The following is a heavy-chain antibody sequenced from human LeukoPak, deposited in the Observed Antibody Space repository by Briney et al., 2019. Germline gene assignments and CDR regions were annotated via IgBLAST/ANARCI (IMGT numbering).Heavy chain of an antibody. CDR3: ARGRNIVHFDY. D-gene: IGHD5-12*01. Sequence: GGSLRLSCAASGCTFRSYWMTWVRRAPGKGLEWVSYISSSSSYTNYADSVKGRFTISRDNAKNSLYLQMNSLRAEDTAVYYCARGRNIVHFDYWGQETLVTVSS. V-gene: IGHV3-11*05. CDR2: ISSSSSYT. J-gene: IGHJ4*02. CDR1: GCTFRSYW.